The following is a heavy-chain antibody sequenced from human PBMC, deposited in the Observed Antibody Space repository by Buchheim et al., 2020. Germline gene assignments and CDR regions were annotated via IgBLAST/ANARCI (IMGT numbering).Heavy chain of an antibody. Sequence: QLQLQESGPGLVKPSETLSLTCTVSGGSISSSSYYWGWIRQPPGKGLEWIGSIYYSGSTYYNPSLKSRVTISADTSKNQFSLKLSSVTAADTAVYYCARRGDSSSWYPLGYWGQGTL. CDR1: GGSISSSSYY. CDR2: IYYSGST. D-gene: IGHD6-13*01. CDR3: ARRGDSSSWYPLGY. J-gene: IGHJ4*02. V-gene: IGHV4-39*01.